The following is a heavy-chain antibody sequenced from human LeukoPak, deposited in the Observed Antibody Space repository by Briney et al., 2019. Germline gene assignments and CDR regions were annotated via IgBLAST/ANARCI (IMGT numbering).Heavy chain of an antibody. V-gene: IGHV3-48*04. Sequence: GGSLGLSCAASGFTFSSYSMNWVRQAPGKGLEWVAYISRSSSTIYYADSVKGRFTISRDNAKNSLYLQMNSLRAEDTSVYYWKTAYDIWSGYSATVDYWGQGTPVTVSS. D-gene: IGHD3-3*01. CDR2: ISRSSSTI. CDR1: GFTFSSYS. J-gene: IGHJ4*02. CDR3: KTAYDIWSGYSATVDY.